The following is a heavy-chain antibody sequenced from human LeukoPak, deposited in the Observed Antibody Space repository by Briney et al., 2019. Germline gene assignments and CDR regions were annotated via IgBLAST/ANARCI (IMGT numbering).Heavy chain of an antibody. V-gene: IGHV3-23*01. CDR1: GFTFSLNA. J-gene: IGHJ4*02. Sequence: AGGSLRLSCAASGFTFSLNAMSWVRQPPGKVLEWVSAISGSGGNTNYADPVKGRFTIPRANSKNTLFLQMNSLRAEDTAVYYCAKYPRHCGGDCYSDFDSWGQGTLVTVSS. CDR2: ISGSGGNT. D-gene: IGHD2-21*02. CDR3: AKYPRHCGGDCYSDFDS.